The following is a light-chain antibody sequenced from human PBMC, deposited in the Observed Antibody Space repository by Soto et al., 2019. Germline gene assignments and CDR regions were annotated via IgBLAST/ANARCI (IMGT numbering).Light chain of an antibody. V-gene: IGKV3-20*01. CDR2: GES. CDR1: QSVSSSY. J-gene: IGKJ1*01. Sequence: EIVLTQSPGTLSFSPCERATLSCSASQSVSSSYLAWYQQKPGQDPRLLIYGESSRATGIQDRFSGSGSGTDFTLTISRLEPEDFAVYYCPPYGSWWPLGNGNKVDLK. CDR3: PPYGSWWP.